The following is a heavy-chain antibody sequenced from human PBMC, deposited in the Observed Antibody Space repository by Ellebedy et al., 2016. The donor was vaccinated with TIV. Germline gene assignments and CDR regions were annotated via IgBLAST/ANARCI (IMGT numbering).Heavy chain of an antibody. CDR3: ASEPPYLYGGSGIYLKDF. J-gene: IGHJ4*02. CDR1: GGSISRSSDY. D-gene: IGHD3-10*01. V-gene: IGHV4-39*01. Sequence: MPSATLSLTCTVSGGSISRSSDYWGWIRQPPGKGLEWIASIYYSGSTYYNPSLKSRLTISVDTSKNQFSLKLTSVTAADTAVYYCASEPPYLYGGSGIYLKDFWGQGTLVTVSS. CDR2: IYYSGST.